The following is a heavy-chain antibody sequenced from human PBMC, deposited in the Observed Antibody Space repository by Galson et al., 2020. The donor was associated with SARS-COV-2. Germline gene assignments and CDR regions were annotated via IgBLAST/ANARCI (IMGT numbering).Heavy chain of an antibody. Sequence: GGSLRLSCAASGFTVSSNYMSWVRQAPGKGLEWVSVIYSGGSTYYADSVKGRFTISRDNSKNTLYLQMNSLRAEETAVYYCASSPPYYDILTGYYYYYYMDGWGKGTTVTVSS. CDR2: IYSGGST. V-gene: IGHV3-53*01. D-gene: IGHD3-9*01. CDR1: GFTVSSNY. CDR3: ASSPPYYDILTGYYYYYYMDG. J-gene: IGHJ6*03.